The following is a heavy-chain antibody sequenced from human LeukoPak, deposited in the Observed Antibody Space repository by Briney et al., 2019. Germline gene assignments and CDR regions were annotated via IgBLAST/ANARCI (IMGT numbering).Heavy chain of an antibody. V-gene: IGHV3-48*01. J-gene: IGHJ4*03. CDR1: GLPFNRYS. CDR2: ISTDSRTI. D-gene: IGHD2-2*03. CDR3: TTYFDTPGYFEEAYDT. Sequence: GGSLRLSCAPSGLPFNRYSMNWLRQAPGKGLAWVAYISTDSRTIYSGDSVKGRFSISRDNEKSLLYLQMENLRVEDTAVYYCTTYFDTPGYFEEAYDTWGQGTLVTVSA.